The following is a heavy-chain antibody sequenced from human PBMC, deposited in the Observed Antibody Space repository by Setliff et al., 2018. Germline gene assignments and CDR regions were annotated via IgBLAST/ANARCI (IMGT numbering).Heavy chain of an antibody. CDR3: ARDAPKVVDKFDL. V-gene: IGHV1-18*01. J-gene: IGHJ3*01. Sequence: ASVKVSCKAFGYTFTKYGIDWVRQAPGQGLEWLGWISPYNGNTDYVYNVRDRITMTTDTSTGTAYMELRSLTSDDSAVYYCARDAPKVVDKFDLWGQGTTVTVS. CDR2: ISPYNGNT. D-gene: IGHD3-22*01. CDR1: GYTFTKYG.